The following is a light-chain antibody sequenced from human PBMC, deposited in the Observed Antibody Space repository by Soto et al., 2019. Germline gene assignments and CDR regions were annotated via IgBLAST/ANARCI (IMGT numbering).Light chain of an antibody. CDR2: EVT. V-gene: IGLV2-14*01. Sequence: QSALTQPASVSGSPGQSITISCTGTSSDIGGYKYVSWYQRHPGKAPKLIIYEVTNRPSGVSDRFSGSKSGNTASLTISGLQAEDEADYYCSSYTIYSTLLLFGGGTKLTVL. CDR1: SSDIGGYKY. CDR3: SSYTIYSTLLL. J-gene: IGLJ2*01.